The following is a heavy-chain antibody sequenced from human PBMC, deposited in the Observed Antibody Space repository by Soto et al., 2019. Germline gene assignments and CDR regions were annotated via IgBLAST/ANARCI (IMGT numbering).Heavy chain of an antibody. V-gene: IGHV5-51*03. CDR2: IYPADSDT. CDR3: ARLLDEYIDY. CDR1: GYRFTNNW. J-gene: IGHJ4*02. Sequence: GESLKISCKGSGYRFTNNWIGWVRQMPGKGLEWMGIIYPADSDTTYSPSFQGQVTISADKSISTTYLQWSSLKASDTAMYYCARLLDEYIDYWGQGTRVTVSS.